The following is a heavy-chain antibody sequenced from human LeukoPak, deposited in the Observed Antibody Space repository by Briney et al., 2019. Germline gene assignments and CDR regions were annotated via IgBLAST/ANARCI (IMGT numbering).Heavy chain of an antibody. CDR2: ISAYNGNT. V-gene: IGHV1-18*04. D-gene: IGHD3-22*01. J-gene: IGHJ4*02. Sequence: ASVKVSCKASGYTFTGYYMHWVRQAPGQGLECMGWISAYNGNTHYAQKLQGRVTMTTDTSTSTVYMELRSLRSDDTAVYYCARGSPPRRNYDSRGYYSYYFDYWGQGTLVTVSS. CDR1: GYTFTGYY. CDR3: ARGSPPRRNYDSRGYYSYYFDY.